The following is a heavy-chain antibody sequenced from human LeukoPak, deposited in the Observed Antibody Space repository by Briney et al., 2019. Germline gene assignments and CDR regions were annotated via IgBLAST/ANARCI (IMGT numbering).Heavy chain of an antibody. V-gene: IGHV1-18*04. J-gene: IGHJ6*03. Sequence: ASVKVSCKASEYTFTGYYIHWVRQAPGQGLEWMGWIDPNTGDSNYAQKLQGRVTMTTDTSTSTAYMELRSLRSDDTAVYYCARAVTTLYYYYYYMDVWGKGTTVTVSS. CDR2: IDPNTGDS. D-gene: IGHD4-11*01. CDR3: ARAVTTLYYYYYYMDV. CDR1: EYTFTGYY.